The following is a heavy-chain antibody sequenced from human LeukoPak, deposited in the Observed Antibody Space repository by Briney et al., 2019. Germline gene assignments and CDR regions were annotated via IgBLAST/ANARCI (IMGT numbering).Heavy chain of an antibody. CDR3: AKTNGDYNWFDP. V-gene: IGHV3-30*18. CDR2: ISYDGSNK. D-gene: IGHD4-17*01. J-gene: IGHJ5*02. CDR1: GFTFSGYG. Sequence: PGRSLRLSCAASGFTFSGYGMHWVRQAPGKGLEWVAVISYDGSNKYYADSVKGRFTISRDNSKNTLYLQMNSLRAEDTAVYYCAKTNGDYNWFDPWGQGTLVTVSS.